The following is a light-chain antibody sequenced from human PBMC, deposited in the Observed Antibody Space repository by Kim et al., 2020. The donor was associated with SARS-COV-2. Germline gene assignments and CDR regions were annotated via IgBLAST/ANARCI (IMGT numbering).Light chain of an antibody. Sequence: PSVGDTVTITCRTSQGIGSDLSWYQQKPGRAPNLLISAASTLQSGVPSRFSGSGSGTDFTLTISSLQPEDFATYYCLQDYNYPLTFGQGTKVDIK. CDR2: AAS. CDR1: QGIGSD. CDR3: LQDYNYPLT. J-gene: IGKJ1*01. V-gene: IGKV1-6*01.